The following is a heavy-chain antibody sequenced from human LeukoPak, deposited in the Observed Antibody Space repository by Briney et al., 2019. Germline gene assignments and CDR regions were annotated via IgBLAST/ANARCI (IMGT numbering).Heavy chain of an antibody. CDR2: MNPNSGNT. J-gene: IGHJ5*02. CDR3: ARESPSRYDSSGYYYGWFDP. V-gene: IGHV1-8*01. D-gene: IGHD3-22*01. CDR1: GYTFTSYD. Sequence: GASVKVSCKASGYTFTSYDINWVRLATGQGLEWMGWMNPNSGNTGYAQKFQGRVTMTRNTSISTAYMELSSLRSEDTAVYYCARESPSRYDSSGYYYGWFDPWGQGTLVTVSS.